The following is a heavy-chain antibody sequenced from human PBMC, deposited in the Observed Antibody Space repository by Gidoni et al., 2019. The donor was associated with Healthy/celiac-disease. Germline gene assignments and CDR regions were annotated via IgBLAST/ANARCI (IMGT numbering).Heavy chain of an antibody. Sequence: EVQLVECGGGLVQPGRSLRLSCAASGFTFDDYAMHWVRQAPGKGLEWVSGISWNSGSIGYADSVKGRFTISRDNAKNSLYLQMNSLRAEDTALYYCAKEDSSGWYYFDYWGQGTLVTVSS. V-gene: IGHV3-9*01. CDR2: ISWNSGSI. D-gene: IGHD6-19*01. CDR3: AKEDSSGWYYFDY. CDR1: GFTFDDYA. J-gene: IGHJ4*02.